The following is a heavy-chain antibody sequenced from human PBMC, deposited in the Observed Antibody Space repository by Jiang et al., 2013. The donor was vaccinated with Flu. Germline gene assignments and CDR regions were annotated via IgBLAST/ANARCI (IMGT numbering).Heavy chain of an antibody. CDR1: GFTFSSYG. CDR3: AKGGDCGGDCSNPLTYYFDY. CDR2: ISYDGSNK. J-gene: IGHJ4*02. D-gene: IGHD2-21*02. V-gene: IGHV3-30*18. Sequence: VQLVESGGGVVQPGRSLRLSCAASGFTFSSYGMHWVRQAPGKGLEWVAVISYDGSNKYYADSVKGRFTISRDNSKNTLYLQMNSLRAEDTAVYYCAKGGDCGGDCSNPLTYYFDYWGQGTLVTVSS.